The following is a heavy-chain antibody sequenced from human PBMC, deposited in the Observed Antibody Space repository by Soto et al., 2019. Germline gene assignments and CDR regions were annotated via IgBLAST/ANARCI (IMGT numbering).Heavy chain of an antibody. J-gene: IGHJ4*02. CDR1: GYTFTSYG. CDR3: ARHPGLLWFDY. Sequence: ASVKVSCKASGYTFTSYGISWVRQAPGQGREWMGWMNPNNGNTAYAQKFQGRVTMTRDTSIGTAYMELSSLTSVTTADTAVYYCARHPGLLWFDYWGQGTLVTVSS. V-gene: IGHV1-8*02. D-gene: IGHD2-15*01. CDR2: MNPNNGNT.